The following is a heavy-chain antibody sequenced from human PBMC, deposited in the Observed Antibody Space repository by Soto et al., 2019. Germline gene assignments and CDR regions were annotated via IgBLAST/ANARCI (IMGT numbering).Heavy chain of an antibody. CDR1: GFTFSSYA. Sequence: EVQLLESGGGLVQPGGSLRLPCAASGFTFSSYAMSWVRQAPGKGLEWVSVIRGSGDRTYYADSVKGRFTISRDNSKNTLYMQMNTLRAEDTAVYYCAKQQGPGTPYYYAMDVWGQGTTVTVSS. CDR2: IRGSGDRT. J-gene: IGHJ6*02. CDR3: AKQQGPGTPYYYAMDV. D-gene: IGHD1-1*01. V-gene: IGHV3-23*01.